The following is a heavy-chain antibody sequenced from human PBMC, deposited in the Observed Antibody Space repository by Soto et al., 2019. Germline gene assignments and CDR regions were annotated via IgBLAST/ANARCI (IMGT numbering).Heavy chain of an antibody. CDR1: GGSISSGGYS. D-gene: IGHD3-22*01. CDR2: IYHSGST. Sequence: SETLSLTCAVSGGSISSGGYSWSWIRQPPGKGLEWIGYIYHSGSTYYNPSLKSRVTISVDRSKNQFSLKLSSVTAADTAVYYCARSITMIVVAPDALDAFDIWGQGTMVTVSS. J-gene: IGHJ3*02. V-gene: IGHV4-30-2*01. CDR3: ARSITMIVVAPDALDAFDI.